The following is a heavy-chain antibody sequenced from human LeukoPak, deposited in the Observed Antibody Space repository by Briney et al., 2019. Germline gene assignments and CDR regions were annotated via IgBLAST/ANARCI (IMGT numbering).Heavy chain of an antibody. J-gene: IGHJ4*02. Sequence: GGSLRLSCAASGFTISSNYMSWVRQAPGKGLEWDSLIYYGGSTYYADSVKGRFTISRDNSKNTLYLQMNSLRVEDTAVYYCAVDILTGYYRAGFDYWGQGTLVTVSS. CDR2: IYYGGST. V-gene: IGHV3-53*01. CDR3: AVDILTGYYRAGFDY. D-gene: IGHD3-9*01. CDR1: GFTISSNY.